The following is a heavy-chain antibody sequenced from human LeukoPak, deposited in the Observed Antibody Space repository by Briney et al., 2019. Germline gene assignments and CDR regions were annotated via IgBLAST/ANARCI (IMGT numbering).Heavy chain of an antibody. CDR2: INPSGGST. CDR1: GYTFTSNY. J-gene: IGHJ3*02. CDR3: ARGIWVGATRRAFDI. V-gene: IGHV1-46*01. Sequence: ASVNVSCKAFGYTFTSNYMHWVRQAPGQGLECMGIINPSGGSTSYAQKFQGRVTMTRDMSTSTVYMELSSLRSEDTAVYYCARGIWVGATRRAFDIWGQGTMVTVSS. D-gene: IGHD1-26*01.